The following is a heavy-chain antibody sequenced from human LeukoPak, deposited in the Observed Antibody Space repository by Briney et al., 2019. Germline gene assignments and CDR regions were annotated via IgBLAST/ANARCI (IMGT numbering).Heavy chain of an antibody. CDR3: ANPLHDYGGNSGY. CDR1: GFTFSSCA. Sequence: GGSLRLSCAASGFTFSSCAMHWVRQAPGKGLEWVAVISYDGSNKYYADSVKGRFTISRDNSKNTLYLQMNSLRAEDTAVYYCANPLHDYGGNSGYWGQGTLVTVSS. J-gene: IGHJ4*02. D-gene: IGHD4-23*01. V-gene: IGHV3-30-3*01. CDR2: ISYDGSNK.